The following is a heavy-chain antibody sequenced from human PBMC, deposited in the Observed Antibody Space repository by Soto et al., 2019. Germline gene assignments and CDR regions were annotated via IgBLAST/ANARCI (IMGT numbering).Heavy chain of an antibody. J-gene: IGHJ4*02. V-gene: IGHV3-30-3*01. D-gene: IGHD2-8*01. CDR2: ISYDGSNK. CDR1: GFTFSSYA. CDR3: ARDVCTNGVCYMDY. Sequence: GGSLRLSCAASGFTFSSYAMHWVRQAPGKGLEWVAVISYDGSNKYYADSVKGRFTISRDNSKNTLYLQMNSLRAEDTAVYYCARDVCTNGVCYMDYWGQGTLVTVSS.